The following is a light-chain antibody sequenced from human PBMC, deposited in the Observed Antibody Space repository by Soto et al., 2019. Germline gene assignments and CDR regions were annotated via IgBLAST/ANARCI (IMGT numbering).Light chain of an antibody. Sequence: QSVLTQPPSVSAAPGQRVTISCSGSSSNIGNNYVSWYQQLPGTAPKLLIYENNKRPSGIPDRFSGSKSGTSATLGITGLQTGDEADHYCGTWDSSLSAVFGGGTQLTVL. CDR1: SSNIGNNY. J-gene: IGLJ7*01. CDR3: GTWDSSLSAV. CDR2: ENN. V-gene: IGLV1-51*02.